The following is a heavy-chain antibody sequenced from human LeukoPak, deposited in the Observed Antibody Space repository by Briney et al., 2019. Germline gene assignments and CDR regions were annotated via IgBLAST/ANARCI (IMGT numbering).Heavy chain of an antibody. V-gene: IGHV3-48*01. CDR3: ARDLVLLSRRDDY. CDR1: GFTFSSYS. Sequence: SGGSLRLSCAASGFTFSSYSMNWVRQAPGKGLEWVSYISSSSSTIYYADSVKGRFTISRDNAKNSLYLQMNSLRAEDTAVYYCARDLVLLSRRDDYWGQGTLVTVSS. CDR2: ISSSSSTI. J-gene: IGHJ4*02. D-gene: IGHD3-10*01.